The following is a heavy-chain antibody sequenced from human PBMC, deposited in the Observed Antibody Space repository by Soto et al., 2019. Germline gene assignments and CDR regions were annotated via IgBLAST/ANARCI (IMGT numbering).Heavy chain of an antibody. CDR3: AREGVGAHSNDAFDI. V-gene: IGHV1-69*13. Sequence: SVKVSCKASGGTFSSYAISWVRQAPGQGLEWMGGIIPIFGTANYAQKFQGRVTITADESTSTAYMELSSLRSEDTAVYYCAREGVGAHSNDAFDIWGQGTMVTVSS. J-gene: IGHJ3*02. CDR2: IIPIFGTA. D-gene: IGHD1-26*01. CDR1: GGTFSSYA.